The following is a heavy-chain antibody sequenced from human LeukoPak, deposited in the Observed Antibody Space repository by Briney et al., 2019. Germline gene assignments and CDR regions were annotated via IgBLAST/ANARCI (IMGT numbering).Heavy chain of an antibody. D-gene: IGHD7-27*01. CDR1: GFTFSSYS. Sequence: GGSLRLSCAADGFTFSSYSMNWVRQAPGKGLEGVSVISTSSRYIYYADSVKGRFTISRDNAKNSLYLQMNSLRAEDTAVYYCATTHGEILGSGAYYYYYMDVWGKGTTVTVSS. CDR2: ISTSSRYI. J-gene: IGHJ6*03. V-gene: IGHV3-21*01. CDR3: ATTHGEILGSGAYYYYYMDV.